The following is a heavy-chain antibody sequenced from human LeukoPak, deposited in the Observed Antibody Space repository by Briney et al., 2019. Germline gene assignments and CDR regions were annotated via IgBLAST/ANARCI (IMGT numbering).Heavy chain of an antibody. CDR2: ISGDGGST. Sequence: GGSLRLSCAASGFTFSSYAMNWVRQAPGKGLEWVSTISGDGGSTHYADSVKGRFTISRANSKNRLFLQMNSLRAEDTAVYYCAKSGSRDWDYSEYWGQGTLVTASS. V-gene: IGHV3-23*01. CDR3: AKSGSRDWDYSEY. D-gene: IGHD6-19*01. CDR1: GFTFSSYA. J-gene: IGHJ4*02.